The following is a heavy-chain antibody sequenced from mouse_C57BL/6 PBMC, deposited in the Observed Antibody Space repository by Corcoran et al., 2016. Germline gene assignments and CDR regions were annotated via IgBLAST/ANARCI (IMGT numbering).Heavy chain of an antibody. D-gene: IGHD1-1*01. V-gene: IGHV1-26*01. Sequence: EVQLQQSGPELVKPGASVKISCKASGYTFTDYYMNWVKQSHGKSLEWIGDINPNNGGTSYIQKFKGKATLTVDKSSSTAYMELRSLTSEDSAVYYCARASVVAENWYFDVWGTGTTVTVSS. CDR1: GYTFTDYY. CDR3: ARASVVAENWYFDV. J-gene: IGHJ1*03. CDR2: INPNNGGT.